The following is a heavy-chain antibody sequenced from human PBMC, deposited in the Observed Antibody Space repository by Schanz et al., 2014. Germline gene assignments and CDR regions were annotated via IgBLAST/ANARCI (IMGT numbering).Heavy chain of an antibody. J-gene: IGHJ5*02. CDR1: GGSISSSTYY. D-gene: IGHD3-10*01. CDR3: ARLMVPGWFDP. CDR2: IDDTGST. V-gene: IGHV4-39*01. Sequence: QLQLQESGPGLVIPSETLSLTCTVSGGSISSSTYYWGWIRQPPGKGPEWIGTIDDTGSTYYTPSLGGRLPWPVDTSKSQLSVQLPSVTAADTAVYYCARLMVPGWFDPWGQGQLVTVSS.